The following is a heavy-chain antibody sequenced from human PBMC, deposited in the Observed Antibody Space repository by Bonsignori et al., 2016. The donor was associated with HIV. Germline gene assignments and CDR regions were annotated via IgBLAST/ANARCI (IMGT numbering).Heavy chain of an antibody. D-gene: IGHD3-22*01. Sequence: QLQLQESGPGLVKPSETLSLTCIVSGGSISSSSYYWGWIRQSPGKGLEWIGTVDYSGSPYYNPSLKSRVAMSVDTSKRQISLKLSSVTAADTAIYFCAGYDYRVYYDSSGYGRNWFDPWGRGTLVTVSS. CDR3: AGYDYRVYYDSSGYGRNWFDP. J-gene: IGHJ5*02. CDR2: VDYSGSP. V-gene: IGHV4-39*07. CDR1: GGSISSSSYY.